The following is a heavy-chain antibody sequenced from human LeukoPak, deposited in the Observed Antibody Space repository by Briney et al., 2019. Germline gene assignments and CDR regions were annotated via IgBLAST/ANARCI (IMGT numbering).Heavy chain of an antibody. CDR2: INQDGSEK. J-gene: IGHJ6*02. Sequence: GGSLRLSCAASGFTFSSYWMSWVRQVPGKGLEWVANINQDGSEKYYVDSVKGQSTISRDNAKNSLYLQMNSLRAEDTAVYYCAREAHYYEYYYYGMDVWGQGTTVTVSS. CDR3: AREAHYYEYYYYGMDV. CDR1: GFTFSSYW. D-gene: IGHD3-22*01. V-gene: IGHV3-7*01.